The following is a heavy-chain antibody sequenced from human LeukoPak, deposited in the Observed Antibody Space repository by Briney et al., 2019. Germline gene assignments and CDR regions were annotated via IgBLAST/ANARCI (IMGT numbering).Heavy chain of an antibody. D-gene: IGHD2-15*01. Sequence: GGSLRLSCAASGFTFSSYAMHWVRQAPGKGLEWVAVISYDGSNKYYADSVKGRFTISRDNSKNTLYLQMNSLRAEDTAVYYCARDIVVVVAANISQHWGQGTLVTVSS. J-gene: IGHJ1*01. CDR2: ISYDGSNK. CDR3: ARDIVVVVAANISQH. V-gene: IGHV3-30*04. CDR1: GFTFSSYA.